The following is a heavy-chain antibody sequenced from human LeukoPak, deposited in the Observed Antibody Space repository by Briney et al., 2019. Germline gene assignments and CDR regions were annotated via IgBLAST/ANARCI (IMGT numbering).Heavy chain of an antibody. V-gene: IGHV3-66*01. J-gene: IGHJ4*02. CDR3: VRNVPVTTLGY. D-gene: IGHD4-17*01. CDR2: IYSGGST. CDR1: GVTVSNNY. Sequence: GGSLRLSCAASGVTVSNNYMSWVRQAPGKALEWVSVIYSGGSTYYADSVKGRFTISRDKSKNTVYLQMNSLRAEDTAVYYCVRNVPVTTLGYWGQGTLVTVSS.